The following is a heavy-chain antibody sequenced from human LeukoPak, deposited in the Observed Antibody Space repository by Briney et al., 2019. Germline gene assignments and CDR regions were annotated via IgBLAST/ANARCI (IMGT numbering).Heavy chain of an antibody. D-gene: IGHD1-26*01. V-gene: IGHV3-23*01. CDR2: ISVSGGST. Sequence: GGSLRLSCAASGFTFSSYAMSWVRQAPGKGLEWVSAISVSGGSTYYADSVKGRFTISRDNSKNTLYLQMNSLRAEDTAVYYCAKAIVGATGYYFDYWGQGTLVTVSS. CDR1: GFTFSSYA. CDR3: AKAIVGATGYYFDY. J-gene: IGHJ4*02.